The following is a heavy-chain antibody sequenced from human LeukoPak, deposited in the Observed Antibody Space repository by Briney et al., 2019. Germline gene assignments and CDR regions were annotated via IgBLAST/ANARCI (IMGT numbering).Heavy chain of an antibody. CDR3: AREKSGYSCSWNGMDV. V-gene: IGHV3-33*01. D-gene: IGHD6-13*01. J-gene: IGHJ6*04. Sequence: PGGSLRLSCAASGFTFSSYGMHWVRQAPGKGLEWVAVIWYDGSNKYYADSVKGRFTISRDNSKNTLYLQMNSLRAEDTAVYSCAREKSGYSCSWNGMDVWVKGTTVTVSS. CDR1: GFTFSSYG. CDR2: IWYDGSNK.